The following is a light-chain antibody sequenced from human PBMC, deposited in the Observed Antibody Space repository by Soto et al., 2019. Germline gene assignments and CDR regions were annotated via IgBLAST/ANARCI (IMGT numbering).Light chain of an antibody. Sequence: DIQMTQSPSTLSGSVGDRATITCRASQTISSWLAWYQQKPGKAPKLLIYKASTLKSGVPSRFSGSGSGTEFTLTISILQPDDFATYYCQHYNSYSEAFGQGTKVDIK. CDR3: QHYNSYSEA. CDR1: QTISSW. CDR2: KAS. V-gene: IGKV1-5*03. J-gene: IGKJ1*01.